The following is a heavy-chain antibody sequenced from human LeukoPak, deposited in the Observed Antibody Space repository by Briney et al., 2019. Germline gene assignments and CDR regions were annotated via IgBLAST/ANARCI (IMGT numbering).Heavy chain of an antibody. J-gene: IGHJ5*02. Sequence: SVKVSCKASGGTFSSYAISWVRQAPGQGREWMGGIIPIFGTANYAQKFQGRVTITADESTSTAYMELSSLRSEDTAVYYCASHSSSWLGERYWFDPWGQGTLVTVSS. CDR1: GGTFSSYA. D-gene: IGHD6-13*01. V-gene: IGHV1-69*13. CDR3: ASHSSSWLGERYWFDP. CDR2: IIPIFGTA.